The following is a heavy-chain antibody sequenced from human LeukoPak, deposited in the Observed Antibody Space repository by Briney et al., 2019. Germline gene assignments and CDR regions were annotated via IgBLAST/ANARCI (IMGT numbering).Heavy chain of an antibody. V-gene: IGHV3-30*01. J-gene: IGHJ4*02. CDR2: VSHDGNNK. D-gene: IGHD1-7*01. CDR1: GFLFSSYG. CDR3: ARDGRGTMHDGPFDY. Sequence: GGSLRLSCTASGFLFSSYGLHWVRQAPGQGLEWVARVSHDGNNKYYADSVKGRFTISRDNSRNTLYLQMDILRAEDTAVYYCARDGRGTMHDGPFDYWGQGTLVTVSS.